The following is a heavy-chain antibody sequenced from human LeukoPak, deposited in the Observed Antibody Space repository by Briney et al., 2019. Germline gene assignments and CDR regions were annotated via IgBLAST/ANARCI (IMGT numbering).Heavy chain of an antibody. Sequence: PSETLSLTCTVSGGSISSGSYYWSWIRQPAGKGLEWIGRIYTSGSTNYNPSLKSRVTISVDTFKNQFSLKLSSVTAADTAVYYCARVIAAAGPWDYYYYMDVWGKGTTVTVSS. D-gene: IGHD6-13*01. CDR2: IYTSGST. V-gene: IGHV4-61*02. J-gene: IGHJ6*03. CDR1: GGSISSGSYY. CDR3: ARVIAAAGPWDYYYYMDV.